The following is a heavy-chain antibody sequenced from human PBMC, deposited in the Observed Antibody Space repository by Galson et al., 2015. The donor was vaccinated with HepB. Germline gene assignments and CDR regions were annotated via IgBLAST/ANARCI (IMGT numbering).Heavy chain of an antibody. V-gene: IGHV4-39*01. D-gene: IGHD2-15*01. CDR1: GGSISSSSYY. Sequence: LSLTCTVSGGSISSSSYYWGWIRQPPGKGLEWIGSIYYSGSTYYNPSLKSRVTISVDTSKNQFSLKLSSVTAADTAVYYCARPKDTNAFDIWGQGTMVTVSS. CDR3: ARPKDTNAFDI. CDR2: IYYSGST. J-gene: IGHJ3*02.